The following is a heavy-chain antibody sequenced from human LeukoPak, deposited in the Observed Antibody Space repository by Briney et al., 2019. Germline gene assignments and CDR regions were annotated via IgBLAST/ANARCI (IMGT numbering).Heavy chain of an antibody. Sequence: ASVKVSCKASGYTFTGYYMHWVRQAPGQGLEWMGWINPNSGGTNYAQKFQGRVTMTRDTSISTAYMELSRLRSDDTAVYYCAASYLGYCTNGVCYNNWFDPWGQGTLITVSS. V-gene: IGHV1-2*02. J-gene: IGHJ5*02. CDR2: INPNSGGT. CDR1: GYTFTGYY. CDR3: AASYLGYCTNGVCYNNWFDP. D-gene: IGHD2-8*01.